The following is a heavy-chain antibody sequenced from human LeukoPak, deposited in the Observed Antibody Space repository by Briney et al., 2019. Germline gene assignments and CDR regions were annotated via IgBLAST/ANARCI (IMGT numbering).Heavy chain of an antibody. Sequence: GGSLRLSSAAFGFTFSRYWISGVRQAPGKGLEWVANINQDGSEKYYVDSVKGRFTISRDNAKNSLYLQMNSLRAEDTAVYYCARWRYYDSSGHYYYFDYWGQGTLVTVSS. CDR1: GFTFSRYW. V-gene: IGHV3-7*05. CDR3: ARWRYYDSSGHYYYFDY. D-gene: IGHD3-22*01. J-gene: IGHJ4*02. CDR2: INQDGSEK.